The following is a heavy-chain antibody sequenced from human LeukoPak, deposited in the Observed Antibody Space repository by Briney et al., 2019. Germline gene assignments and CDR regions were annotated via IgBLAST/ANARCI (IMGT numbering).Heavy chain of an antibody. J-gene: IGHJ4*02. CDR1: GFTFSDYY. CDR3: AKFTRGHRIVVVPAAILDY. Sequence: GGSLRLSCAASGFTFSDYYMSWIRKAPGKGLEWVSYISSSGSTIYYADSVKGRFTISRDNAKNSLCLQMNSLRAEDTAVYYCAKFTRGHRIVVVPAAILDYWGQGTLVTVSS. D-gene: IGHD2-2*02. V-gene: IGHV3-11*01. CDR2: ISSSGSTI.